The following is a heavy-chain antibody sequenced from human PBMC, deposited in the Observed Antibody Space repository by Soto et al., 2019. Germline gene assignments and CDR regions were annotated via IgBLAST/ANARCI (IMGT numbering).Heavy chain of an antibody. Sequence: PSETLSLTCTVPGGSFSSSNYYWGWIRQPPGKGLEWIGNIFYGGGSGVAYYSPSLKSRVTISVDTSKNQFSLNMRSLTAADTAVYFCARRGGGDSLFDSWGQGKLVTFPS. CDR1: GGSFSSSNYY. CDR2: IFYGGGSGVA. D-gene: IGHD4-17*01. J-gene: IGHJ4*02. CDR3: ARRGGGDSLFDS. V-gene: IGHV4-39*01.